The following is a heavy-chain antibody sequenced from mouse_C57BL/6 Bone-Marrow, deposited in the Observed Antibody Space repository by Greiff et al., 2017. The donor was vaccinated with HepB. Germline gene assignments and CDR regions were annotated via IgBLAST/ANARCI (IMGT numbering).Heavy chain of an antibody. CDR1: GYAFSSYW. CDR3: ARRYGSSPWYAMDY. D-gene: IGHD1-1*01. V-gene: IGHV1-80*01. Sequence: QVQLQQSGAELVKPGASVKISCKASGYAFSSYWMNWVKQRPGKGLEWIGQIYPGDGDTNYNGKFKGKATLTADKSSSTAYMQLSSLTSEASAVYFCARRYGSSPWYAMDYWGQGTSVTVSS. CDR2: IYPGDGDT. J-gene: IGHJ4*01.